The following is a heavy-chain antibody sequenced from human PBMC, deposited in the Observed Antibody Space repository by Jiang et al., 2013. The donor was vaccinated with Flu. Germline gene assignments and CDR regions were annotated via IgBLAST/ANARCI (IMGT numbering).Heavy chain of an antibody. V-gene: IGHV4-59*01. Sequence: RVTISVDTSKNQFSLKLSSVTAADTAVYYCARDLGAAAGEYWYFDLWGRGTLVTVSS. D-gene: IGHD6-13*01. CDR3: ARDLGAAAGEYWYFDL. J-gene: IGHJ2*01.